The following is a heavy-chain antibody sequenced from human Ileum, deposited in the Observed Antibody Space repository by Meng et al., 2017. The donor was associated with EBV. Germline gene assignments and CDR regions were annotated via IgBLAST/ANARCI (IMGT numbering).Heavy chain of an antibody. D-gene: IGHD2-21*01. V-gene: IGHV4-30-4*01. CDR3: AREGRSHQVGVSVY. J-gene: IGHJ4*02. CDR1: GGSISSGDYY. Sequence: LQELTPGLVKPSQTLSPTRTVPGGSISSGDYYWSWIRQPPGKGLEWIGYIYNSGSTYYNPSLKSRVTISVDTSKNQFSLKLRFVTAADTAVYYCAREGRSHQVGVSVYWGQGNLVTVSS. CDR2: IYNSGST.